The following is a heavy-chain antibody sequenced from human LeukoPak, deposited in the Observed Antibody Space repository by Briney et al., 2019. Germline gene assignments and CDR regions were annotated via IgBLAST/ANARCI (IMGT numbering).Heavy chain of an antibody. CDR1: GFTFSSYS. V-gene: IGHV3-30*18. CDR3: AKDVLRYFDWPDY. Sequence: GGSLRLSCAASGFTFSSYSMNWVRQAPGKGLEWVAVISYDGSNKYYADSVKGRFTISRDNSKNTLYLQMNSLRAEDTAVYYCAKDVLRYFDWPDYWGQGTLVTVSS. D-gene: IGHD3-9*01. CDR2: ISYDGSNK. J-gene: IGHJ4*02.